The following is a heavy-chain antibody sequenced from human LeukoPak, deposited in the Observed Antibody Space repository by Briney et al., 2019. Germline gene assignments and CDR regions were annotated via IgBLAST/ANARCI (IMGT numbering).Heavy chain of an antibody. CDR3: AKDGARGVIITIPFGYYFDY. J-gene: IGHJ4*02. CDR2: ISWDGGST. V-gene: IGHV3-43D*03. CDR1: GFTFDDYA. D-gene: IGHD3-10*01. Sequence: GGSLRLSCAASGFTFDDYAMHWVRQAPGKGPEWVSLISWDGGSTYYADSVKGRFTISRDNSKNSLYLQMNSLRAEDTALYYCAKDGARGVIITIPFGYYFDYWGQGTLVTVSS.